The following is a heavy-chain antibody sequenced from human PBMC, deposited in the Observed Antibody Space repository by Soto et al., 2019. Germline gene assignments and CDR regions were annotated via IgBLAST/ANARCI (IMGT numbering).Heavy chain of an antibody. J-gene: IGHJ4*02. CDR3: KRVGYSNYDPDVFDH. CDR1: GGILTSYY. Sequence: QVILQESGPGLVKPSETLYLTCSVSGGILTSYYWSWIRQPPGKGLGWIGNVYYNGSTNYNPSLKSQITISADTARIQFSLKLGSVTAADAAVYYCKRVGYSNYDPDVFDHWGQGTLVTVSS. CDR2: VYYNGST. V-gene: IGHV4-59*01. D-gene: IGHD4-4*01.